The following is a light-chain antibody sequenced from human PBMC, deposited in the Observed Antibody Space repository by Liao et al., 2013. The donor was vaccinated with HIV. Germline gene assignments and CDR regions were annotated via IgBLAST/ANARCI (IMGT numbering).Light chain of an antibody. V-gene: IGLV3-1*01. CDR3: QVWDTSSDHYV. CDR2: HDT. Sequence: SYEVTQPPSVSVSPGQTASIICSGDKLGDKYVSWYHQKPGQSPLLVIYHDTRRPSGIPERFSGSNSGTTATLAISGAQALDEADYYCQVWDTSSDHYVFGTGTKVTLL. CDR1: KLGDKY. J-gene: IGLJ1*01.